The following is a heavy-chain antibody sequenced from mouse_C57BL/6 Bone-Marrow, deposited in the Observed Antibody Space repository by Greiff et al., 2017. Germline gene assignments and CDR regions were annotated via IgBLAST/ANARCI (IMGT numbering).Heavy chain of an antibody. V-gene: IGHV1-81*01. CDR2: IYPRSGNT. CDR3: SREERYGGSRVAWLAY. Sequence: QVQLQQSGAELARPGASVKLSCKASGYTFTSYGISWVKQRTGQDLEWIGEIYPRSGNTYYNEKFKGKATLTADKSSSTAYIELRSLTSEGSAVFVCSREERYGGSRVAWLAYGGRGTRVTVSA. CDR1: GYTFTSYG. D-gene: IGHD1-1*01. J-gene: IGHJ3*01.